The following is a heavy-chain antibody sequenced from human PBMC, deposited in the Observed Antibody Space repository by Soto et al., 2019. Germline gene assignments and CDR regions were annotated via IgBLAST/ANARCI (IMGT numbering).Heavy chain of an antibody. CDR2: IYWNDNK. CDR3: AHRRTRYSSSKNWFDP. Sequence: QITLKESGPALVKPTQTLSLTCTFSGFSLTTTGAGVGWIRQPPGKALEWLAVIYWNDNKRYSPSLNNRLTITKDTSKNQVILTMTNMDPVDTATYLCAHRRTRYSSSKNWFDPWGQGTLVTVSS. J-gene: IGHJ5*02. CDR1: GFSLTTTGAG. D-gene: IGHD6-6*01. V-gene: IGHV2-5*01.